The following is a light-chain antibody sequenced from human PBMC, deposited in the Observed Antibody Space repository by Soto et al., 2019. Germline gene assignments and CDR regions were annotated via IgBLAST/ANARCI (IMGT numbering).Light chain of an antibody. Sequence: EIVLTQSPATLSLSPGDRATLSCRASQSVSRYLAWYQQKPGQAHRLLIDDASNRAAGIPARFSGSGSGTHFTLTISSLEPDDFAVYYCQERSKWPPGFTFGPGTKVEIK. J-gene: IGKJ3*01. CDR1: QSVSRY. CDR2: DAS. V-gene: IGKV3-11*01. CDR3: QERSKWPPGFT.